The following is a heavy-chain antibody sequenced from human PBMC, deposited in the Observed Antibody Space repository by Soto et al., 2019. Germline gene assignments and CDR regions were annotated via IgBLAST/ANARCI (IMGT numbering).Heavy chain of an antibody. V-gene: IGHV4-30-2*01. J-gene: IGHJ5*02. CDR3: XXXXGP. Sequence: QLQLQESGSGLVKPSQTLSLTCAVSGXSIXXXGYSXXWIRQPPGKGLEWIGYIYHSGSTYYNPSLXXXXXXXXXXXXXXXXXXXXXXXXXXXAXXXXXXXXGPWGQGTLVTVSS. CDR2: IYHSGST. CDR1: GXSIXXXGYS.